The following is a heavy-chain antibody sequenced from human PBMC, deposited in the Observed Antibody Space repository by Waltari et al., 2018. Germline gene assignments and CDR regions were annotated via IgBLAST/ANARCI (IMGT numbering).Heavy chain of an antibody. CDR2: INPSGGST. D-gene: IGHD2-21*01. J-gene: IGHJ6*02. V-gene: IGHV1-46*01. CDR3: ALDTGALWMDV. Sequence: QVQLVQSGAEVKKPGASVKISCKTSEYTFTSSYIHWVRQAPGQGLEWMGIINPSGGSTIYAQKFQRRVTMTRDTSTSTVYMELSSLRSEDTAVYYCALDTGALWMDVWGQGTTVTVSS. CDR1: EYTFTSSY.